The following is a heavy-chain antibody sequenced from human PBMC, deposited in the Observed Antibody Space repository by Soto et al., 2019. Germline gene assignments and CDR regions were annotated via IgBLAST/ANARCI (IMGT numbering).Heavy chain of an antibody. D-gene: IGHD3-3*01. CDR1: GYPVTAYY. V-gene: IGHV1-2*02. Sequence: QLHLVQSGAVVKKPGASVTVSCSASGYPVTAYYMHWVRQAPGRGLEWMGGINPATGAAKYTQTFQGRVHQTRERSPSTVFMELSGLTSEGTGGFYCARGGGVGVAGSAAFDMWGQGTLVTVSS. CDR3: ARGGGVGVAGSAAFDM. CDR2: INPATGAA. J-gene: IGHJ3*02.